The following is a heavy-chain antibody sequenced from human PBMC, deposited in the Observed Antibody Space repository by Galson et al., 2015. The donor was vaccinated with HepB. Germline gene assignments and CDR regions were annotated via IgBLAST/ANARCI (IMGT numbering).Heavy chain of an antibody. J-gene: IGHJ4*02. CDR1: GFTFSSYA. Sequence: SLRLSCAASGFTFSSYAMHWVRQAPGKGLEWVAVISYDGSNKYYADSVKGRFTISRDDSKSIAYLQMNSLKTEDTAVYYCTRQPGYSSSWYDYWGQGTLVTVSS. CDR3: TRQPGYSSSWYDY. CDR2: ISYDGSNK. V-gene: IGHV3-30*04. D-gene: IGHD6-13*01.